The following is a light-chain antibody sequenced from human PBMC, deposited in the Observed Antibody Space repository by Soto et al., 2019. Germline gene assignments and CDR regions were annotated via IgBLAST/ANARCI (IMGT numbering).Light chain of an antibody. V-gene: IGKV1-5*01. J-gene: IGKJ1*01. Sequence: DIQMTQSPSTLSASVGDRVTITCRTSQRIANWLAWYQQKPGKAPKRLIYDASTLESGVSSRFSGSGSGTEFTLTISSLQPDDFATYYCQQSTTFGQGTKLEIK. CDR2: DAS. CDR1: QRIANW. CDR3: QQSTT.